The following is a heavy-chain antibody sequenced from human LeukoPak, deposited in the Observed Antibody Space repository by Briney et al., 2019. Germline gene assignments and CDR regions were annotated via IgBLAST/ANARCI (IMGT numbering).Heavy chain of an antibody. CDR1: GFTFDDYA. J-gene: IGHJ4*02. Sequence: GRSLRLSCAASGFTFDDYAMHCVRQAPGKGLEWVSGLSWNSGVIGYADSVKGRFTISRDNAMNSLYLQMSSLRAEDTAFYFCAKGSYGSGSYVDYWGQGTLVTVSS. D-gene: IGHD3-10*01. CDR2: LSWNSGVI. V-gene: IGHV3-9*01. CDR3: AKGSYGSGSYVDY.